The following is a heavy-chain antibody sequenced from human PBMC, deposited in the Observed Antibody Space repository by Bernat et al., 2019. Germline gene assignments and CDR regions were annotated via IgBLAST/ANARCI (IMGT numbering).Heavy chain of an antibody. CDR2: IYYTGLT. CDR3: ARRGGVTTDYYYMDV. D-gene: IGHD4-17*01. V-gene: IGHV4-39*01. Sequence: QMQLEESGPGLVKPSETLSLNCSVSGGSISITSYYWDWIRQPPGEGLEWIGTIYYTGLTNHNPSLKSRATLSVDTSKNQFSLKLSSVTAADTAVYYCARRGGVTTDYYYMDVWGKGTTVTVSS. CDR1: GGSISITSYY. J-gene: IGHJ6*03.